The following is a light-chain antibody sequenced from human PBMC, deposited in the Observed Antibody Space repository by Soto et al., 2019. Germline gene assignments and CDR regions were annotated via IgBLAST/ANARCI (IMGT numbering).Light chain of an antibody. Sequence: DIQLTQSPSFLSASVGDRVTITCRASQGIRNYLAWYQQKPGRAPKLLIYVASSLQSGVPSRFSGSGSGTDFTLTISSLQPEDFATYYCQQSYSPPPVTFGQGTRLEIK. CDR3: QQSYSPPPVT. V-gene: IGKV1-9*01. CDR1: QGIRNY. J-gene: IGKJ5*01. CDR2: VAS.